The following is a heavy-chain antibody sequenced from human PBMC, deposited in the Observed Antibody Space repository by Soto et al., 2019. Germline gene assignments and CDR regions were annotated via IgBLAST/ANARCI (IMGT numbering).Heavy chain of an antibody. J-gene: IGHJ5*02. D-gene: IGHD3-16*01. V-gene: IGHV3-30*18. Sequence: GGSLRLSCTASGFTFSSYAMHWVRQAPGRGLEWVAVVSYDGSIENYVDSVRGRFTISRDNSKNTVFLQMNSLRVEDTAVYYCAKALYYHDFRLDDSWGQGTLVTVSS. CDR1: GFTFSSYA. CDR2: VSYDGSIE. CDR3: AKALYYHDFRLDDS.